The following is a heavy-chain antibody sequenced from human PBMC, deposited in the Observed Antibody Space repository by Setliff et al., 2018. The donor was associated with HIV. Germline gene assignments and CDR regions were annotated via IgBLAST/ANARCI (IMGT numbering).Heavy chain of an antibody. J-gene: IGHJ5*02. D-gene: IGHD4-17*01. CDR3: ARDIWAYGLMGS. V-gene: IGHV4-34*01. CDR1: GGSFSSYY. Sequence: LSLTCAVYGGSFSSYYWSWIRQPPGKGLEWIGEINHSGSTNYSPSLKSRVTISVDTSKNQFSLKLSSVSAADTAVFYCARDIWAYGLMGSWGQGTLVTVSS. CDR2: INHSGST.